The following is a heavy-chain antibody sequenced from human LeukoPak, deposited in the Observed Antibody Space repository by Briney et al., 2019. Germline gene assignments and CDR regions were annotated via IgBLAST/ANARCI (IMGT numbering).Heavy chain of an antibody. Sequence: PSETLSLTCAVYGGSFSGYYWSWIRHPPGKGLEWIWEINQCGNTNYYPSFKCRVALSVDTSKNQFSVKRSSVTAAVTVVYYCARLWGAFDYWGKGTLVTVSS. CDR3: ARLWGAFDY. D-gene: IGHD3-10*01. J-gene: IGHJ4*02. CDR2: INQCGNT. V-gene: IGHV4-34*01. CDR1: GGSFSGYY.